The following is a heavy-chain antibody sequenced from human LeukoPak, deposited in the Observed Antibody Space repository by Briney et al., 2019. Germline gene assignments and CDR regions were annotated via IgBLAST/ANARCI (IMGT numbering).Heavy chain of an antibody. CDR2: IYHSGST. CDR1: GYSISSGYY. Sequence: PSETLSLTCAVSGYSISSGYYWGWIRQPPGKGLEWIGRIYHSGSTYYNPSLKSRVTISVDTSKNQFSLKLSSVTAADTAVYYCARLYPGDRHFDYWGQGTLVTVSS. V-gene: IGHV4-38-2*01. D-gene: IGHD3-16*01. CDR3: ARLYPGDRHFDY. J-gene: IGHJ4*02.